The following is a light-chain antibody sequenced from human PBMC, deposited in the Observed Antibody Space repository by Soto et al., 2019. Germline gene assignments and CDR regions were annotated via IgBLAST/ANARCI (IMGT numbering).Light chain of an antibody. CDR3: QQYNSYSPDT. Sequence: DIQMTQSPSTLSASVGDRVTITCRASQSISSWLAWYQQKPGKAPKLLIYDASSLESGVPSRFSVSGSVTEFTLTISSLQPDDVATYDCQQYNSYSPDTFGKATKLE. CDR1: QSISSW. V-gene: IGKV1-5*01. J-gene: IGKJ2*01. CDR2: DAS.